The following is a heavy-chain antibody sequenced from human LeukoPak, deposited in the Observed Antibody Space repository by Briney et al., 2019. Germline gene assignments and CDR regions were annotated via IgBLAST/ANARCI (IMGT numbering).Heavy chain of an antibody. D-gene: IGHD3-16*02. Sequence: ASVKVSCKASGYTFTSYAMHWVRQAPGQRLEWMGWINAGNGNTKYSQKFQGRVTITADKSTNTAHLELSSLRSDDTAVYYCTREGVYSPDPSSYHRHPFDIWGKGTVVIVSS. V-gene: IGHV1-3*01. CDR2: INAGNGNT. J-gene: IGHJ3*02. CDR3: TREGVYSPDPSSYHRHPFDI. CDR1: GYTFTSYA.